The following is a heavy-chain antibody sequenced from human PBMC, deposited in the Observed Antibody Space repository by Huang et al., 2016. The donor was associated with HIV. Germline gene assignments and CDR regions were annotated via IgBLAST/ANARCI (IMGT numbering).Heavy chain of an antibody. Sequence: EVQLVESGGGLVQPGGSLRLSCAASGFTFRNHWMDWVRQAPGKGLGGVSRINSDGSDTSHADSVKGRFTISRDNAQNTVHLHMNSLRAEDTAVYFCAKNPSITAVDSDYYYYYMDVWGKGTTVTVS. J-gene: IGHJ6*03. CDR2: INSDGSDT. V-gene: IGHV3-74*01. CDR1: GFTFRNHW. D-gene: IGHD6-13*01. CDR3: AKNPSITAVDSDYYYYYMDV.